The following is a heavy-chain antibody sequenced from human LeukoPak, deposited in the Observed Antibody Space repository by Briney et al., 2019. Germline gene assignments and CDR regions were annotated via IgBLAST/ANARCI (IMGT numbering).Heavy chain of an antibody. J-gene: IGHJ4*02. CDR3: AKGGSYRSQPYFDY. Sequence: PGGSLRLSCAASGFTFDDYGMSWVRQAPGKGLEGVSGMNWNGGSTGYADSAKGRFTISRDNAKNSLYLQMNSLRAEDTALYYCAKGGSYRSQPYFDYWGQGTPVTVSS. CDR2: MNWNGGST. D-gene: IGHD3-16*02. V-gene: IGHV3-20*04. CDR1: GFTFDDYG.